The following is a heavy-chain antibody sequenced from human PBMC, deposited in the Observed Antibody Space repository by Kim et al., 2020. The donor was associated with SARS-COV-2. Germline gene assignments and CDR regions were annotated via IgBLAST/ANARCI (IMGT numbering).Heavy chain of an antibody. D-gene: IGHD3-9*01. Sequence: GGSLRLSCAASGFTFSSYWMSWVRQAPGKGLEWVANIKQDGSEKYYVDSVKGRFTISRDNAKNSLYLQMNSLRAEDTAVYYCARDVLRYFDPYYFDYWGQGTLVTVSS. CDR1: GFTFSSYW. V-gene: IGHV3-7*03. J-gene: IGHJ4*02. CDR2: IKQDGSEK. CDR3: ARDVLRYFDPYYFDY.